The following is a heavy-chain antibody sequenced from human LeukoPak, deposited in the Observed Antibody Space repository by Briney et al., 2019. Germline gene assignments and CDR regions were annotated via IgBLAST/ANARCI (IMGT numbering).Heavy chain of an antibody. CDR2: ISSSSSTI. D-gene: IGHD3-10*01. Sequence: PGGSLRLSCAASGFTFSSYSTNWVRQAPGKGLEWVSYISSSSSTIYYADSVEGRFTISRDNAKNSLYLQMNSLRAEDTAVYSCAGMVRGVADYWGQGTLVTVSS. J-gene: IGHJ4*02. CDR3: AGMVRGVADY. CDR1: GFTFSSYS. V-gene: IGHV3-48*01.